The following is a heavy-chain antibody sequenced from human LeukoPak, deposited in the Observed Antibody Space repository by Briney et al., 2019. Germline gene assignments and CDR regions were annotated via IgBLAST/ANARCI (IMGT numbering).Heavy chain of an antibody. D-gene: IGHD3-16*02. V-gene: IGHV4-39*07. CDR3: ARVGGGDYVWGSYRRPFDY. CDR1: GGSISSSSYY. Sequence: SETLSLTCTVSGGSISSSSYYWGWIRQPPGKGLEWIGSIYYSGSTYYNPSLKSRVTISVDTSKNQFFLKLSSVTAADTAVYYCARVGGGDYVWGSYRRPFDYWGQGTLVTVSS. CDR2: IYYSGST. J-gene: IGHJ4*02.